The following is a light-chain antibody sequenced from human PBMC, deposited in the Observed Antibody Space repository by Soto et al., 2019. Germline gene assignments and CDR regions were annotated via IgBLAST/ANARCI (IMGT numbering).Light chain of an antibody. CDR1: RSNIGAGYD. CDR3: QTYDSGLNVVV. V-gene: IGLV1-40*01. CDR2: ANN. J-gene: IGLJ2*01. Sequence: QSVLTQPPSVSGAPGQRVTISCTGSRSNIGAGYDVHWYQQLPRAAPKLLMYANNNRPSGVPVRFSASKSGTSASLAFTGLQADDEADYYCQTYDSGLNVVVFGGGTKLTVL.